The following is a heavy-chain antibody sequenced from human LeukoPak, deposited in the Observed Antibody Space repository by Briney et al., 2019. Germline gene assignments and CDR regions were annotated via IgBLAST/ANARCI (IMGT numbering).Heavy chain of an antibody. CDR2: IYYSGST. Sequence: SETLSLTCTVSGGSISSSSYYWGWIRQPPGKGLEWTGSIYYSGSTYYNPSLKSRVTISVDTSKNQFSLKLSSVTAADTAVYYCARVSGGSVARLRPYGFLGNWGQGTLVTVSS. CDR1: GGSISSSSYY. J-gene: IGHJ4*02. D-gene: IGHD3-3*01. V-gene: IGHV4-39*07. CDR3: ARVSGGSVARLRPYGFLGN.